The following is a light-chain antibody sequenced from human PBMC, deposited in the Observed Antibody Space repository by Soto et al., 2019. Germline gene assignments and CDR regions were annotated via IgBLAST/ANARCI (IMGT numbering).Light chain of an antibody. CDR1: QRVSSN. V-gene: IGKV3-15*01. Sequence: EIVMTQSPATLSVSPGERATLSCRASQRVSSNLAWYQQKPGQTPGLLISVASTRATAIPGSFGGSGSGTYSTLTISSLQSEDFAVYYCQHDDVWPFTFGGGTKVECK. CDR3: QHDDVWPFT. J-gene: IGKJ4*01. CDR2: VAS.